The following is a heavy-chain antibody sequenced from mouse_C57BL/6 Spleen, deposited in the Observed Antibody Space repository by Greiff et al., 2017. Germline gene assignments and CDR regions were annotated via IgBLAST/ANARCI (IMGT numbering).Heavy chain of an antibody. V-gene: IGHV1-7*01. J-gene: IGHJ3*01. CDR3: ARAETYDSNYAVAY. D-gene: IGHD2-5*01. CDR2: INPSSGYT. Sequence: QVQLKQSGAELAKPGASVKLSCKASGYTFTSSWMHWVKQRPGQGLEWIGYINPSSGYTKYNQKFQDKATLTADTSSSTAYMQLSSLPYEDSAVYYCARAETYDSNYAVAYWGQGTLVTVSA. CDR1: GYTFTSSW.